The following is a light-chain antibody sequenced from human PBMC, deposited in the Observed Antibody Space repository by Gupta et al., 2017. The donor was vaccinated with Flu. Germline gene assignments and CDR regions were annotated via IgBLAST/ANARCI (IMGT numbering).Light chain of an antibody. CDR2: GAS. J-gene: IGKJ1*01. Sequence: AIQMTQSPSSLSASVGDRVTITCRASQGSRNYLGWYQQKPGKAPKILIYGASTRQSGVPSRFSGSGSGTDFTLTISSLQPEDFATYYCLQDYSYPRTFGQGTKVEIK. CDR1: QGSRNY. CDR3: LQDYSYPRT. V-gene: IGKV1-6*01.